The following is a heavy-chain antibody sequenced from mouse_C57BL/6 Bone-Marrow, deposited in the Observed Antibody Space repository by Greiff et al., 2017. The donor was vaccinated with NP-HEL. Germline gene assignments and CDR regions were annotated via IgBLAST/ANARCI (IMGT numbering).Heavy chain of an antibody. CDR2: ISSGGSYT. V-gene: IGHV5-6*01. CDR3: ARNYYSNCFNY. J-gene: IGHJ2*01. D-gene: IGHD2-5*01. CDR1: GFTFSSYG. Sequence: EVQGVESGGDLVKPGGSLKLSCAASGFTFSSYGMSWVRQTPDKRLEWVATISSGGSYTYYPDSVKGRFTISRDNAKNTLYLQMSSLKSEDTAMYYCARNYYSNCFNYWGRGTTLTVSS.